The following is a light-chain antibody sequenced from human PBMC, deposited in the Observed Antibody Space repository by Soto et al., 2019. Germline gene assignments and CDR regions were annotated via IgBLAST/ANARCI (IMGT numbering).Light chain of an antibody. Sequence: EIVLTQSPGTLSLSPGERATLSCRASQSVSSYLAWYQQKPGQAPRLLIYGASSRATGIPDRFSGSGSGTDFTLTTSRREPEDFAVYYCQQYVSSSRTFGQGTKVEIK. CDR1: QSVSSY. V-gene: IGKV3-20*01. J-gene: IGKJ1*01. CDR3: QQYVSSSRT. CDR2: GAS.